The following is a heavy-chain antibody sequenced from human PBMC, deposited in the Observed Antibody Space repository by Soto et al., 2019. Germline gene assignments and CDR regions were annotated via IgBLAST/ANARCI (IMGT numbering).Heavy chain of an antibody. V-gene: IGHV3-43*01. Sequence: EVQLVESGGGVVQPGGSLRLSCTASGFTFGDYTMHWVRQAPGKGLEWVSLITWDGINIEYADSVRGRLTISRDNSKNSLYLQMNGLRHEDTAFYYCAKDGIAWHWGQGTLVTVSS. CDR3: AKDGIAWH. CDR1: GFTFGDYT. D-gene: IGHD2-15*01. CDR2: ITWDGINI. J-gene: IGHJ4*02.